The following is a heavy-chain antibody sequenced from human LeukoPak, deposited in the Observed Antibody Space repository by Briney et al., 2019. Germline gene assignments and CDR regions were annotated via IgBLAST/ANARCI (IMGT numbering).Heavy chain of an antibody. CDR2: IYTSGST. D-gene: IGHD2-2*01. CDR1: GGSISSYY. J-gene: IGHJ6*03. Sequence: SETLSLTCCVSGGSISSYYWSWLRQPAGKGLGWIGRIYTSGSTNYNPSLKSRVTMSVDTSKNQFSLKLSSVTAADTAVYYCARDRLRTSAMDVWGKGTTVTVSS. V-gene: IGHV4-4*07. CDR3: ARDRLRTSAMDV.